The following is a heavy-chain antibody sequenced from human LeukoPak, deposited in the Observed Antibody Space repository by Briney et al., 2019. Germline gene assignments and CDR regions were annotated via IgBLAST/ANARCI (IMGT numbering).Heavy chain of an antibody. Sequence: SETLSLTCAVYGGSFSGYYWSWIRQPPGKGLEWIGEINHSGSTNYNPSLKSRVTISVDTSKNQFSLKLSSVTAADTAVYYCARAPYPGNWFDPWGQGTLVTVSS. J-gene: IGHJ5*02. D-gene: IGHD2-2*01. V-gene: IGHV4-34*01. CDR3: ARAPYPGNWFDP. CDR1: GGSFSGYY. CDR2: INHSGST.